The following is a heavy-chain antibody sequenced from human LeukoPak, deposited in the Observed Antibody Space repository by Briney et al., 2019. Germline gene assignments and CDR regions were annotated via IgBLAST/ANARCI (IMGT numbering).Heavy chain of an antibody. CDR3: ARSSLAYCGGDCYSGFYY. CDR2: IYPGDSDT. V-gene: IGHV5-51*01. CDR1: GYSFTSYW. J-gene: IGHJ4*02. D-gene: IGHD2-21*02. Sequence: GESLKISCKGSGYSFTSYWIGWVRQMPGKGLEWMGIIYPGDSDTRYSPSFQGQVTISADKSISTAYLQWSSLKASGTAMYYCARSSLAYCGGDCYSGFYYWGQGTLVTVSS.